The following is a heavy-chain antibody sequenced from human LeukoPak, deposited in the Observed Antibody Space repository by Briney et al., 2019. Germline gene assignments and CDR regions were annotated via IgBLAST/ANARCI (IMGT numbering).Heavy chain of an antibody. J-gene: IGHJ4*02. CDR1: GFTFSSYG. CDR3: ARDLSGVTGYTYGRGIDY. V-gene: IGHV3-23*01. CDR2: ISGSGGST. Sequence: GGSLRLSCAASGFTFSSYGMSWVRQAPGKGLEWVSAISGSGGSTYYADSVKGRFTISRDNSKNTLYLQMNSLRAEDTAVYYCARDLSGVTGYTYGRGIDYWGQGTLVTVSS. D-gene: IGHD5-18*01.